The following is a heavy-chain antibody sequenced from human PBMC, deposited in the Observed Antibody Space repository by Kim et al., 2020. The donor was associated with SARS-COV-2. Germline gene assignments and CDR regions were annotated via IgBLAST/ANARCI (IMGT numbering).Heavy chain of an antibody. J-gene: IGHJ4*02. V-gene: IGHV4-34*01. Sequence: SRVTISVDTSKNQFSLKLSAVTAADTAVYYCARVGAYYDSSGYYPRIDYWGQGTLVTVSS. CDR3: ARVGAYYDSSGYYPRIDY. D-gene: IGHD3-22*01.